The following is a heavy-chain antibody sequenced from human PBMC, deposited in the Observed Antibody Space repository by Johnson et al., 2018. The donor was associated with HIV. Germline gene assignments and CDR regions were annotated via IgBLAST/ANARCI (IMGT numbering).Heavy chain of an antibody. CDR2: ISYDGDNK. V-gene: IGHV3-30*03. Sequence: QVQLVESGGGAVQPGKSLRLACAASGFTFNKYGMHWVRQAPGKGLEWVAVISYDGDNKFYTDSVEGRVTVSRDNPMNTLYLEVNSLRPEDTAVYFCARSPASRVGDSFAFDIWGQGTMVTVSS. CDR3: ARSPASRVGDSFAFDI. CDR1: GFTFNKYG. J-gene: IGHJ3*02. D-gene: IGHD2-21*02.